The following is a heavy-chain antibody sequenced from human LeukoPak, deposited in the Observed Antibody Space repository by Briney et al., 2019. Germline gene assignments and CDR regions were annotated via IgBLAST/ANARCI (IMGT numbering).Heavy chain of an antibody. Sequence: GGSLRLSCAASGFTFSSYGMHWVRQAPGKGREWVAVISYDGSKKYYADSVKGRFTISRDNSKNTLYMQMNSLRAEDTAVYYCARGGNCSGGSCYSEFYYYGMDVWGQGTTVTVSS. V-gene: IGHV3-30*03. D-gene: IGHD2-15*01. CDR1: GFTFSSYG. J-gene: IGHJ6*02. CDR2: ISYDGSKK. CDR3: ARGGNCSGGSCYSEFYYYGMDV.